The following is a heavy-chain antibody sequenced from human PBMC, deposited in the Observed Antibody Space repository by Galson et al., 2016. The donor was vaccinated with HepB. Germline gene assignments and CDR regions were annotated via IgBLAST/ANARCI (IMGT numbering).Heavy chain of an antibody. V-gene: IGHV6-1*01. CDR1: GDSVSSYSAA. J-gene: IGHJ4*02. D-gene: IGHD1-26*01. Sequence: CAISGDSVSSYSAAWNWIRQSPSRGLEWLGRTYYRSKWYNDYAVSVKSRITINADTSKNQFSLQLNSVTLEDTAVYYCAREPGIGSGMAGRLGYWDQGTLVTVSS. CDR3: AREPGIGSGMAGRLGY. CDR2: TYYRSKWYN.